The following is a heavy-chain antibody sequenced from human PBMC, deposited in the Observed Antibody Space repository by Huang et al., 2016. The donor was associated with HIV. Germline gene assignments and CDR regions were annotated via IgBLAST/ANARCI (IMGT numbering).Heavy chain of an antibody. Sequence: DVQLVESGGGLVQPGGSLKLSCATSGFTFSNFHMNWVRQTPGKRLEWVACITSSGSTIHYADSVNGRFTMSRDTAKSSLYLQMSNLRDEDTAVYYCARDLGPKYYGAESYYDWGQGTLVTVSS. CDR2: ITSSGSTI. CDR1: GFTFSNFH. D-gene: IGHD3-10*01. CDR3: ARDLGPKYYGAESYYD. V-gene: IGHV3-48*02. J-gene: IGHJ4*02.